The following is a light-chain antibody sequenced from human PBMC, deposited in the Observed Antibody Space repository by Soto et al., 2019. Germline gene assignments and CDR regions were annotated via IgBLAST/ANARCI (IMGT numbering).Light chain of an antibody. CDR2: AAS. Sequence: DIPMTQSPSSVSAAVGDRVTITCRASQGISSRLAWYQQKPGKAPNLLIYAASSLQSGVPSRFSGSGSETDFTLTIGSLQPEDFATYYCQQSNSFPLIFGGGTKVEIK. CDR3: QQSNSFPLI. V-gene: IGKV1-12*01. CDR1: QGISSR. J-gene: IGKJ4*01.